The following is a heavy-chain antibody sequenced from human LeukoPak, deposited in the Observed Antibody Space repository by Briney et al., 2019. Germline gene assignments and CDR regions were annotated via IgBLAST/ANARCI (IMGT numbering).Heavy chain of an antibody. Sequence: ASVKVPCKASGYTFTGYYMHWVRQAPGQGLEWMGWINPNSGGTNYAQKFQGRVTMTRDTSISTAYMELSRLRSDDTAVYYCARGGYYYGSGSYPRFDPWGQGTLVTVSS. CDR3: ARGGYYYGSGSYPRFDP. CDR2: INPNSGGT. D-gene: IGHD3-10*01. J-gene: IGHJ5*02. V-gene: IGHV1-2*02. CDR1: GYTFTGYY.